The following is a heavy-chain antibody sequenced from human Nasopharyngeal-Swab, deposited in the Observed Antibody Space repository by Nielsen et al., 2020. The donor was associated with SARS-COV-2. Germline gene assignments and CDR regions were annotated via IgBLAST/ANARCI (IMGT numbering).Heavy chain of an antibody. Sequence: SETLSLTCAVSGGSISSGGYYWSWIRQPPGKGLEWIGEINHSGSTNYNPSLKSRVTISVDTSKNQFSLKLSSVTAADTAVYYCARNGYSYVPYYYYYYMDVWGKGTTVTVSS. CDR2: INHSGST. CDR3: ARNGYSYVPYYYYYYMDV. J-gene: IGHJ6*03. D-gene: IGHD5-18*01. CDR1: GGSISSGGYY. V-gene: IGHV4-34*01.